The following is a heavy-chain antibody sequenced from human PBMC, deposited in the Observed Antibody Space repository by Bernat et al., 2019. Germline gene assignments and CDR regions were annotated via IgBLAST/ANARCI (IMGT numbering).Heavy chain of an antibody. CDR1: GFSFSNYG. CDR2: ISYDGSNK. Sequence: QVQLVESGGGVVQPGRSLRLSCAVSGFSFSNYGMHWVRQAPGKGLEWVAVISYDGSNKYYADSVKGRFTISRDNSKNTLYLQMNSLRAEDTAVYYCAKDNYGDTWPHYYYYYGMDVWGKGTTVTVSS. CDR3: AKDNYGDTWPHYYYYYGMDV. D-gene: IGHD4-17*01. J-gene: IGHJ6*04. V-gene: IGHV3-30*18.